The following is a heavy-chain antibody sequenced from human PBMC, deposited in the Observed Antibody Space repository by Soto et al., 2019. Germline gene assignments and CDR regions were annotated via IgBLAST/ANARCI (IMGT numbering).Heavy chain of an antibody. CDR3: AKDYMIYYDLKGGIYWFDP. D-gene: IGHD3-22*01. J-gene: IGHJ5*02. CDR2: ISGSGGST. CDR1: GFTFSSYA. V-gene: IGHV3-23*01. Sequence: GGSLRLSCAASGFTFSSYAMSWFRQAPGKGLEWVSAISGSGGSTYYADSVKGRFTISRDNSKNTLYLQMNSLRAEDTAVYYCAKDYMIYYDLKGGIYWFDPWGQGTLVTVSS.